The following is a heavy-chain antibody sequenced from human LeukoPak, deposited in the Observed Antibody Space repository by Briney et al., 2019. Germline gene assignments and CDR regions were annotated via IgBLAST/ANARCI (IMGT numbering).Heavy chain of an antibody. CDR1: GGSISSGSYY. J-gene: IGHJ6*03. V-gene: IGHV4-61*02. CDR2: IYTSGST. Sequence: SETLSLTCTVSGGSISSGSYYWSWIRQPAGKGLEWIGRIYTSGSTNYNPSLKSRVTISVDTSKNQFSLKLSSVTAADTAVYYCARVSEGRGDAYYYYYMDVWGKGTTVTVSS. CDR3: ARVSEGRGDAYYYYYMDV. D-gene: IGHD3-10*01.